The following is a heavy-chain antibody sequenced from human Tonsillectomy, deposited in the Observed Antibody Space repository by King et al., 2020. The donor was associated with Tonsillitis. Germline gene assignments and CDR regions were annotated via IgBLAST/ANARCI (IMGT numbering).Heavy chain of an antibody. V-gene: IGHV2-70*01. CDR2: IDWDDDN. Sequence: VTFKESGPALVKPTQTLTLTCTFSGFSLSTSGMCVSWIRQPPGKALEWLALIDWDDDNTYSTSLKTRVTIPMDTSKNQVVLTMTNMDPLGTATYYCSRSLVGYSNAYALDYWGQGTLVTVSS. J-gene: IGHJ4*02. CDR3: SRSLVGYSNAYALDY. CDR1: GFSLSTSGMC. D-gene: IGHD5-18*01.